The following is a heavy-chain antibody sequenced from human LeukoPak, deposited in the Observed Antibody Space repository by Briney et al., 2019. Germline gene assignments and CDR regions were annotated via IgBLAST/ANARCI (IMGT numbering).Heavy chain of an antibody. V-gene: IGHV1-18*04. CDR2: ISAYNGNT. Sequence: ASVKVSFKASGFTFSGFYIQWVRQAPGQGLEWMGWISAYNGNTNYAQKLQGRVTMTTDTSTSTAYMELRSLRSDDTAVYYCARDLSGSAYYDFWSGLPGVDYWGQGTLVTVSS. CDR1: GFTFSGFY. D-gene: IGHD3-3*01. CDR3: ARDLSGSAYYDFWSGLPGVDY. J-gene: IGHJ4*02.